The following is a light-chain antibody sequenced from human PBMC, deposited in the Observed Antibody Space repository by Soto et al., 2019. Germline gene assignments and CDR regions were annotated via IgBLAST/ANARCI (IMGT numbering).Light chain of an antibody. CDR1: SSDVGSYNL. CDR3: SSYAGTSTVV. J-gene: IGLJ2*01. CDR2: EGS. Sequence: QSVLTQPASVSGSPGQSITISCTGTSSDVGSYNLVSWYQHHPGKAPKLMIYEGSKRPSGVSNRFSGSKSGNTASLTISGLQAEDEADYYCSSYAGTSTVVFGGGTKLTVL. V-gene: IGLV2-23*01.